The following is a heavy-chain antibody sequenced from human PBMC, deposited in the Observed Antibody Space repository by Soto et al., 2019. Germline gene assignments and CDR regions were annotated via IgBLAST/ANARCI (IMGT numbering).Heavy chain of an antibody. CDR1: GGSISSSSYY. Sequence: ETLSLTCTVSGGSISSSSYYWGWIRQPPGKGLEWIGSIYYSGSTYYNPSLKSRVTISVDTSKNQFSLKLSSVTAADTAVYYCARHKYGDYVSYWGQGTLVTVSS. CDR2: IYYSGST. D-gene: IGHD4-17*01. V-gene: IGHV4-39*01. CDR3: ARHKYGDYVSY. J-gene: IGHJ4*02.